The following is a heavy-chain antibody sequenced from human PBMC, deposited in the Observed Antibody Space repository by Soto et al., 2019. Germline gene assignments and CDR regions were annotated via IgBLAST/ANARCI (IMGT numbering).Heavy chain of an antibody. CDR3: AKDEAAAECYYYGMDV. V-gene: IGHV3-23*01. CDR1: GFTFSSYA. CDR2: ISGSGGST. Sequence: GGSLRLSCAASGFTFSSYAMSWVRQAPGKGLEWVSAISGSGGSTYYADSVKGRFTISRDNSKNTLYLQMNSLRAEDTAVYYCAKDEAAAECYYYGMDVWGQGTTVTVSS. J-gene: IGHJ6*02. D-gene: IGHD6-13*01.